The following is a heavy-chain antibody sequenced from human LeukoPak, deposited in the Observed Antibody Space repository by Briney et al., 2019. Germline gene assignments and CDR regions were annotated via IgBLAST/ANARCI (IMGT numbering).Heavy chain of an antibody. CDR2: IYSGGST. D-gene: IGHD4-17*01. V-gene: IGHV3-53*01. CDR1: GFTFSSNY. CDR3: AKEIYGDSTGGRFQH. Sequence: PGGSLRLSCAASGFTFSSNYMSWVRQAPGKGLEWVSVIYSGGSTYYADSVKGRFTVSRDNSKNTLYLQMKSLRAEDTAVYYCAKEIYGDSTGGRFQHWGQGTLVTVSS. J-gene: IGHJ1*01.